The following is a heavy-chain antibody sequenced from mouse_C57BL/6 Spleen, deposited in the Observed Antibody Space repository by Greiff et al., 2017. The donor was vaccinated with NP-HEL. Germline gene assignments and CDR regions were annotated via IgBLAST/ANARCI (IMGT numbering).Heavy chain of an antibody. V-gene: IGHV5-4*03. Sequence: EVRLVESGGGLVKPGGSLKLSCAASGFTFSSYALSWVRQTPEKRLEWVATISDGGSYTYYPDNVKGRFTISRDNAKNNLYLQMNHLKSEDTAMDYCARGGLPFAYWGQGTLVTVSA. CDR1: GFTFSSYA. J-gene: IGHJ3*01. CDR2: ISDGGSYT. D-gene: IGHD5-5*01. CDR3: ARGGLPFAY.